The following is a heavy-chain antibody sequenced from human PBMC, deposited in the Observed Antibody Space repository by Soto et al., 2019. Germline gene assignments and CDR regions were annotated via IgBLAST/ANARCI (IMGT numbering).Heavy chain of an antibody. CDR3: ATYMITFGGVIAPN. D-gene: IGHD3-16*02. CDR2: INHSGST. Sequence: SDTLCLTCAVYGGSFSGYYWSWIRQPPGKGLEWIGEINHSGSTNYNPSLKSRVTISVDTSKNQFSLKLSSVTAADTAVYYCATYMITFGGVIAPNWGQGTLVTV. CDR1: GGSFSGYY. J-gene: IGHJ4*02. V-gene: IGHV4-34*01.